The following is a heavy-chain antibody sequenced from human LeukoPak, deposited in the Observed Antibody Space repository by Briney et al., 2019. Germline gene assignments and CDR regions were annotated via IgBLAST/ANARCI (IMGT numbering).Heavy chain of an antibody. D-gene: IGHD3-22*01. CDR3: ASLYYYDSSGYYYPDSRFDN. CDR1: GGSVSSGGYY. CDR2: IYYSGST. Sequence: SETLSLTCTVSGGSVSSGGYYWSWIRQHPGKGLEWIGYIYYSGSTYYNPSLKSRVTISVDTSKNQFSLKLSSVTAADTAVYYCASLYYYDSSGYYYPDSRFDNWGQGTLVTVSS. J-gene: IGHJ4*02. V-gene: IGHV4-31*03.